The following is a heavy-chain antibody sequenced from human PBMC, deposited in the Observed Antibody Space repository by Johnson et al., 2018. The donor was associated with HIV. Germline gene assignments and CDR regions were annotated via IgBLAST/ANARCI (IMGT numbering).Heavy chain of an antibody. V-gene: IGHV3-11*04. J-gene: IGHJ3*02. CDR1: GFTVR. CDR3: ARAAYSGSHHDAFDI. Sequence: QVQLVESGGGLIQPGGSLRLSCVASGFTVRKGLEWVSYISSSGITIYYADSLKGRFTISRDNAKNSLYLQMNSLRAEDTAVYYCARAAYSGSHHDAFDIWGQGTMVTVSS. CDR2: ISSSGITI. D-gene: IGHD1-26*01.